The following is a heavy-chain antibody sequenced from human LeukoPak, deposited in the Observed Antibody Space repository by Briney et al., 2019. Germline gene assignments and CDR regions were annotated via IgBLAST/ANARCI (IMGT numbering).Heavy chain of an antibody. D-gene: IGHD5-12*01. CDR3: ARGVRFYNGYDFDY. V-gene: IGHV1-2*02. J-gene: IGHJ4*02. CDR1: GYTITEYY. CDR2: IIPNNGCT. Sequence: ASVKVFCKASGYTITEYYMHWVRQATGQGLEWMGWIIPNNGCTKYAQKFQGRVTMTRDTSISTAYLELSRLGSDDTAVYYCARGVRFYNGYDFDYWGQGTLVTVSS.